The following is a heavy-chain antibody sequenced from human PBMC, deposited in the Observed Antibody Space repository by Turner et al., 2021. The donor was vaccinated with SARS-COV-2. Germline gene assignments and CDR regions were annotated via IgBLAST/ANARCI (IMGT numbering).Heavy chain of an antibody. CDR2: ISAYNGNT. V-gene: IGHV1-18*01. CDR1: GYPFASYG. D-gene: IGHD3-10*01. J-gene: IGHJ6*02. Sequence: QVQLVQSGAEVKKPGASVKVSCKASGYPFASYGLSCVRQAPGQGLEWMGWISAYNGNTNYAQKLQGRVTMSTDTSTSTSYMELRSLRSDDTAVYYCARAYGSGSYGHYYGMDVWGQGTTVTVSS. CDR3: ARAYGSGSYGHYYGMDV.